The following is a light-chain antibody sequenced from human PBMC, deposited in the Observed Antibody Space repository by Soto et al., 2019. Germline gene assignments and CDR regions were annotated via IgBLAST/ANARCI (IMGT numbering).Light chain of an antibody. Sequence: QSALTQPPSASGSPGQSVTISCTGTSISWYQQHPGKAPKLMISEVSKRPSGVPDRFSGSKSGNTASLTVSGLQAEDEADYYCSSFAGNNNLVFGGGTKLTVL. CDR1: S. J-gene: IGLJ2*01. CDR3: SSFAGNNNLV. V-gene: IGLV2-8*01. CDR2: EVS.